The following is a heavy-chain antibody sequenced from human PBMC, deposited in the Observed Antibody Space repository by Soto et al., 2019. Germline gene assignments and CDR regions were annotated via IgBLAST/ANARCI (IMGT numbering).Heavy chain of an antibody. Sequence: QVQLVQSGVEVEKPGASVKVSCKASGYTFTSYGVSWVRQAPGQVLEWMGWISAYNGNTNYAQKFQGRVTMTTDTSTSTAYMELRSLRSDDTAVYYCARDVPTVTTGGPDYWGQGTLVTVSS. CDR2: ISAYNGNT. CDR3: ARDVPTVTTGGPDY. V-gene: IGHV1-18*01. J-gene: IGHJ4*02. CDR1: GYTFTSYG. D-gene: IGHD4-17*01.